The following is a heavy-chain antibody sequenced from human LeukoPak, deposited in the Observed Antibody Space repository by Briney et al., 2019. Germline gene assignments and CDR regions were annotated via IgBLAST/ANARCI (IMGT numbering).Heavy chain of an antibody. CDR1: GYTFTSYG. D-gene: IGHD1-26*01. J-gene: IGHJ4*02. CDR3: ARRVGVREGTYYFDY. V-gene: IGHV1-2*02. CDR2: INPNSGGT. Sequence: GASVKVSCKASGYTFTSYGISWVRQAPGQGLEWKGWINPNSGGTKYSQQFQGRVTMTRDTSITTAYMDLSGLTSDDTAVYYCARRVGVREGTYYFDYWGQGTLVTVSS.